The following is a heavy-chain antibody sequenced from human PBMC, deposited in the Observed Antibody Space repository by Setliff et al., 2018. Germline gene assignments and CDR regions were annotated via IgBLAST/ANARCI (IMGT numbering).Heavy chain of an antibody. CDR3: TTSGGGDCYGCNWFDP. CDR2: IRHDGSNE. V-gene: IGHV3-30*02. J-gene: IGHJ5*02. D-gene: IGHD2-21*02. CDR1: GFTSSMYG. Sequence: GESLKISCAASGFTSSMYGVHWVRQAPGKGLEWVAYIRHDGSNENYADSVKGRFTISRDNARNSLYLQMNSLRAEDTAVYYCTTSGGGDCYGCNWFDPWGQGTLVTVSS.